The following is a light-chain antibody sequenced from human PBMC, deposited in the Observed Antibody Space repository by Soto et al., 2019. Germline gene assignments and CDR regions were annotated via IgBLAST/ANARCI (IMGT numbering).Light chain of an antibody. V-gene: IGKV1D-12*01. J-gene: IGKJ3*01. CDR1: QDLDQW. CDR2: GVS. CDR3: HQAHTFPHS. Sequence: IQMTQSPSSVSASVGDTVTITCRANQDLDQWLAWYQQKPGKAPKLLIYGVSSLERGVPSRFSVSRSGTDFTLTISSLQPEDVPTYYCHQAHTFPHSFGPGTRV.